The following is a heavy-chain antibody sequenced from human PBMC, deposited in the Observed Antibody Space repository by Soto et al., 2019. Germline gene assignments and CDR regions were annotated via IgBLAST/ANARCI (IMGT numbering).Heavy chain of an antibody. Sequence: GASGKVSCKASGGTFSSYAISWVRQAPGQGLEWMGGIIPIFGTANYAQKFQGRVTITADESTSTAYMELSSLRSEDTAVYYCARDPRPGIAAAGTSWFDPWGQGTLVTVSS. CDR2: IIPIFGTA. CDR1: GGTFSSYA. V-gene: IGHV1-69*13. D-gene: IGHD6-13*01. CDR3: ARDPRPGIAAAGTSWFDP. J-gene: IGHJ5*02.